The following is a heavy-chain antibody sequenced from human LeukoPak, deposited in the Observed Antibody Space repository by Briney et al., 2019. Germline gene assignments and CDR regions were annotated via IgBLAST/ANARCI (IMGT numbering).Heavy chain of an antibody. CDR2: INPNSGGT. CDR1: GYTFTGYY. Sequence: GASVKVSCKASGYTFTGYYMHWVRQAPGQGLEWMGWINPNSGGTNYAQKFQGRVTMTRDTSISTAYMELSRLRSDDTAVYYCAREVISVVPAWMRYYYGMDVWGQGTTVTVSS. J-gene: IGHJ6*02. CDR3: AREVISVVPAWMRYYYGMDV. V-gene: IGHV1-2*02. D-gene: IGHD2-2*01.